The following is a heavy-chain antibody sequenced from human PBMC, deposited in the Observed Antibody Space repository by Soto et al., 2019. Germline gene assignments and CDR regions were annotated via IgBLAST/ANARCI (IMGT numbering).Heavy chain of an antibody. CDR1: GSSFAGYW. CDR2: IDPSDSQT. D-gene: IGHD5-12*01. CDR3: ARQIYDSETGPNFQYYFDS. J-gene: IGHJ4*02. V-gene: IGHV5-10-1*01. Sequence: GESLKISFKGSGSSFAGYWITWVRQKPGKGLEWMGRIDPSDSQTYYSPSFRGHVTISVTKSITTVFLQWSSLRASDTAMYSCARQIYDSETGPNFQYYFDSWGQGTPVTVSS.